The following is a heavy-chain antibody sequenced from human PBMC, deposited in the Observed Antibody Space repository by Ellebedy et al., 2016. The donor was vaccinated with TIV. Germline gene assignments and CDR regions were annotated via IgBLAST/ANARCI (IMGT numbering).Heavy chain of an antibody. CDR1: GFTFGCCA. V-gene: IGHV3-23*01. J-gene: IGHJ4*02. CDR2: ISNGGDTT. D-gene: IGHD6-13*01. Sequence: GESLKISCAASGFTFGCCAMSWVRQAPGKGLEWVSVISNGGDTTYAESVKGRFTISRDNSKNTLYLQMNSLRADDTAIYYCAKLGGVLSWYADYWGLGTLVTVSS. CDR3: AKLGGVLSWYADY.